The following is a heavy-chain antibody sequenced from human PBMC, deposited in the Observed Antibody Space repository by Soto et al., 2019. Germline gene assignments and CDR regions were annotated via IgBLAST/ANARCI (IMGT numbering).Heavy chain of an antibody. CDR2: IYYTGNS. CDR1: GGSISTYY. Sequence: QVQLQESGPGLVKPSETLSLTCTVSGGSISTYYWSWIRQPPGKGMEWIGYIYYTGNSNYNPSLKSRVTLAVDTSKNQFSLKLRSVSAADTAVYYCARGQSSGRFSRFDHWGQGTLVTVSS. J-gene: IGHJ5*02. V-gene: IGHV4-59*01. D-gene: IGHD3-22*01. CDR3: ARGQSSGRFSRFDH.